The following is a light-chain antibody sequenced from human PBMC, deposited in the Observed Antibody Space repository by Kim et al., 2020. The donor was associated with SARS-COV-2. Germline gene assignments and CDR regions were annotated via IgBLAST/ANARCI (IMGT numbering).Light chain of an antibody. CDR2: DVS. V-gene: IGLV2-14*04. J-gene: IGLJ3*02. CDR3: SSYTSSSTFVV. CDR1: SSDVGGYNY. Sequence: HSITISGTGTSSDVGGYNYVSWYQQHPGKAPKLMIYDVSQRPSGVSNRFSGSKSGNTASLTISGLQAEDEADYYCSSYTSSSTFVVFGGGTKLTVL.